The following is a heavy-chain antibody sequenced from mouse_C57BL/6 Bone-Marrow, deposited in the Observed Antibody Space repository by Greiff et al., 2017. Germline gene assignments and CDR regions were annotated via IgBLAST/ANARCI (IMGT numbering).Heavy chain of an antibody. J-gene: IGHJ1*03. CDR1: GYTFTDYY. CDR3: ARGCNYGYFDV. CDR2: INPYNGGT. Sequence: VQLKQSGPVLVKPGASVKMSCKASGYTFTDYYMNWVKQSHGKSLEWIGVINPYNGGTSYNQKFKGKATLTVDKSSSTAYMELNSLTSEDSAVYYCARGCNYGYFDVWGTGTTVTVSS. V-gene: IGHV1-19*01.